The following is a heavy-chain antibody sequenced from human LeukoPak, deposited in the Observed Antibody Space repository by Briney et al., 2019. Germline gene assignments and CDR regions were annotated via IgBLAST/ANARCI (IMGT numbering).Heavy chain of an antibody. CDR1: VGSISSSNW. J-gene: IGHJ4*02. V-gene: IGHV4-4*02. Sequence: PSGTLSLTCAVSVGSISSSNWWSWVRQPPGKGLEWIGEIDHSGSTNYDPSLKSRVTISGDKSNNQFSLKLRSVPTADTAVYYCARDYAAGTHRWFDYWGQGTLVTVSS. CDR2: IDHSGST. CDR3: ARDYAAGTHRWFDY. D-gene: IGHD6-13*01.